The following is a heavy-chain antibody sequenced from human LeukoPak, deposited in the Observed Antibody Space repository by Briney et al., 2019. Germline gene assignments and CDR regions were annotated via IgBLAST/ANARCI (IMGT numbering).Heavy chain of an antibody. Sequence: SETLSLTCAVYGGSFSGYYWSWIRQPPGKGLEWIGEINHSGSTNYNPSLRSRVTISLDRSKKKFSLKLTSVTAADTAVYFCARGAEYYAIWRGYAGYSDYWGQGISVTVSS. J-gene: IGHJ4*02. CDR3: ARGAEYYAIWRGYAGYSDY. CDR1: GGSFSGYY. CDR2: INHSGST. D-gene: IGHD3-3*01. V-gene: IGHV4-34*01.